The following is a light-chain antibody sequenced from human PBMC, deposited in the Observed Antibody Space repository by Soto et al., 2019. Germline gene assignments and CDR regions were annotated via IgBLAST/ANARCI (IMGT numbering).Light chain of an antibody. CDR2: LEGSGSY. Sequence: QSVLTQSSSASASLGSSVKLTCTLSSGHSSYIIAWHQQQPGKAPRYLMKLEGSGSYNKGSGVPDRFSGSSSGADRYLTISNLQFEDEADYYCETWDSNIHWVFGAGTMLTVL. CDR3: ETWDSNIHWV. CDR1: SGHSSYI. J-gene: IGLJ3*02. V-gene: IGLV4-60*02.